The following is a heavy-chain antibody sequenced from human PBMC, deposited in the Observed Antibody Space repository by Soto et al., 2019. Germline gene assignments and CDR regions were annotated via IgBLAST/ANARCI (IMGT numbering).Heavy chain of an antibody. CDR3: ARGWSNYYYMDV. CDR2: INHSGST. CDR1: GGSFSGYY. V-gene: IGHV4-34*01. Sequence: SETLSLTCAVYGGSFSGYYWSWIRQPPGKGLDWIGEINHSGSTNYNPSLKSRVTISVDTSKNQFSLKLSSVTAADTAVYYCARGWSNYYYMDVWGKGTTVTVSS. J-gene: IGHJ6*03. D-gene: IGHD2-8*02.